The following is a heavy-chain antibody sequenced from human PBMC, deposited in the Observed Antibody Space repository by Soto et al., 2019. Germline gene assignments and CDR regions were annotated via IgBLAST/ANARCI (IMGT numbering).Heavy chain of an antibody. D-gene: IGHD2-15*01. CDR1: GFTFSSYW. CDR3: GGLYCSYGTCPDY. V-gene: IGHV3-74*01. CDR2: IKSDGSIT. Sequence: PGGSLRLSCXASGFTFSSYWMHCVRQAPGKGLVWVSRIKSDGSITNYADSVRGRFTISGDNAKNTLYLQMNSLRAEDTAVYYCGGLYCSYGTCPDYWGQGTLVTVSS. J-gene: IGHJ4*02.